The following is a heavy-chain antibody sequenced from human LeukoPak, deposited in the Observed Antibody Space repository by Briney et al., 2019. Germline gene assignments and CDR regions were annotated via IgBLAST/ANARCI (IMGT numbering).Heavy chain of an antibody. J-gene: IGHJ4*02. V-gene: IGHV4-59*01. CDR3: ARNYYGSGSYYSFDY. CDR1: GGSISTYY. Sequence: SETLSLTCTVSGGSISTYYWSWIRQPPGKGLEWIGYIYYSGSTNYNPSLKSGVTISVDTSKNQFSLKLSSVTAADTAVYYCARNYYGSGSYYSFDYWGQGTLVTVSS. CDR2: IYYSGST. D-gene: IGHD3-10*01.